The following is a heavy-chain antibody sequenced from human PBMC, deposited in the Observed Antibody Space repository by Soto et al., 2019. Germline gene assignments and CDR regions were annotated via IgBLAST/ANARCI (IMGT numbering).Heavy chain of an antibody. Sequence: XSVKLSCKASGYTLTSYAMHWGRQAPVQRLEWMGWINAGNGNTKYSQKFQGRVTITRDTSASTAYMELSSLRSEDTAVYYCARVHRGLYYYDSRGHFDYWGQGTLVTVSS. V-gene: IGHV1-3*01. D-gene: IGHD3-22*01. CDR1: GYTLTSYA. J-gene: IGHJ4*02. CDR2: INAGNGNT. CDR3: ARVHRGLYYYDSRGHFDY.